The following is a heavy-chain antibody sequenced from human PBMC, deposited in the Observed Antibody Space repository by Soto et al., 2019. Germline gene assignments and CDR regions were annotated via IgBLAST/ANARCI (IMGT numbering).Heavy chain of an antibody. CDR1: GASIRTGGYY. CDR2: IFYTGSA. J-gene: IGHJ4*02. D-gene: IGHD2-15*01. CDR3: ATERKDYSAI. Sequence: SETLSLTCTVSGASIRTGGYYWSWIRQRPGKGLEWIAYIFYTGSAYYNPSLESRLSISIDRSKNQFSLELRSVSVADTAVYYCATERKDYSAIWGKGTRVTVS. V-gene: IGHV4-31*03.